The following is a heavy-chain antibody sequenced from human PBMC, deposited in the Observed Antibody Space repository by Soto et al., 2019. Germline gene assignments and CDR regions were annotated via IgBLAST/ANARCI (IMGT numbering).Heavy chain of an antibody. Sequence: QVQLVESGGRVVQAGRSLRLSCAASGFTFGSHAMHWVRQAPGKGLEWVAFISHDGHNKYYADAVKGRFTMSGDYSRNTLFLQMNSLRGEDTAVYYCVREMDDWTKAEGYSYGMDVWGQGTTVTVSS. CDR3: VREMDDWTKAEGYSYGMDV. CDR1: GFTFGSHA. CDR2: ISHDGHNK. J-gene: IGHJ6*02. D-gene: IGHD1-1*01. V-gene: IGHV3-30-3*01.